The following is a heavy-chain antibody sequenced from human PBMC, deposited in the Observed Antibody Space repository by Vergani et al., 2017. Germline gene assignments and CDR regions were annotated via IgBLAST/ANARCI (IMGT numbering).Heavy chain of an antibody. D-gene: IGHD6-6*01. CDR3: ARRPYSSSSVGYFDY. J-gene: IGHJ4*02. V-gene: IGHV1-69*06. CDR1: GGTFSSYA. CDR2: IIPIFGTA. Sequence: QVQLVQSGAEVKKPGSSVKVSCKASGGTFSSYAISWVRQAPGQGLEWMGGIIPIFGTANYAQKFQGRVTITADKSTSTAYMELSRLRSDDTAVYYCARRPYSSSSVGYFDYWGQGTLVTVSS.